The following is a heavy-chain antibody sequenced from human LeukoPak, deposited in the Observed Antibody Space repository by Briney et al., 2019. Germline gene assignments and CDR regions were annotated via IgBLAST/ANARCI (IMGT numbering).Heavy chain of an antibody. J-gene: IGHJ4*02. CDR3: ARDLFSGSYYEDF. V-gene: IGHV3-7*01. Sequence: GGSLRLSCAASGFTLSSYWMSWVRQAPGKGLEWVANIDQVGSSKYYVDSVKGRFSISRDDAKNSLYLQMNSLRAEDTAVYYCARDLFSGSYYEDFWGQGTLVTVSS. D-gene: IGHD1-26*01. CDR2: IDQVGSSK. CDR1: GFTLSSYW.